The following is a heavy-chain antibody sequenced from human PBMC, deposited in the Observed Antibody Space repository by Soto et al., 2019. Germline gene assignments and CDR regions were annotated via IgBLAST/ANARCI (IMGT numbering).Heavy chain of an antibody. CDR1: GGSISSYY. V-gene: IGHV4-59*01. Sequence: PSETLSLTCTVSGGSISSYYWSWIRQPPGKGLEWIGYIYYSGSTNYNPSLKSRVTISVDTSKNQFSLKLSSVTAADTAVYYCARGYYDSSGYYWEYFDYWGQGTLVTVSS. J-gene: IGHJ4*02. CDR2: IYYSGST. CDR3: ARGYYDSSGYYWEYFDY. D-gene: IGHD3-22*01.